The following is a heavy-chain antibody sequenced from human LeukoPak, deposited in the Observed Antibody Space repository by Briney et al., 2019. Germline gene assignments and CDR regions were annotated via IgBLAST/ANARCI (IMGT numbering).Heavy chain of an antibody. J-gene: IGHJ4*02. CDR2: ISYDGSNK. Sequence: GGSLRLSCAASGFTFSSYAMHWVRQAPGKGLEWVAVISYDGSNKYYADSVKGRFTISRDNSKNTLYLRMNSLRAEDTAVYYCAKYLGGYWGQGTLVTVSS. CDR1: GFTFSSYA. D-gene: IGHD4-23*01. CDR3: AKYLGGY. V-gene: IGHV3-30-3*02.